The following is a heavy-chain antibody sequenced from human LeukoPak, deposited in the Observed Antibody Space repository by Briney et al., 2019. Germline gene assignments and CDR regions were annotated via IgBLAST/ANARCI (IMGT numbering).Heavy chain of an antibody. J-gene: IGHJ4*02. D-gene: IGHD3-10*01. Sequence: GGSLRLSCAASGFTFSSYEMNWVRQAPGKGLEWVSYISSSGSTIYYADSVKGRFTISRDNAKNSLYLQMNSLRAEDTAVYYCARGPAGPPYYFDYWGQGTLVTVSS. CDR2: ISSSGSTI. CDR3: ARGPAGPPYYFDY. CDR1: GFTFSSYE. V-gene: IGHV3-48*03.